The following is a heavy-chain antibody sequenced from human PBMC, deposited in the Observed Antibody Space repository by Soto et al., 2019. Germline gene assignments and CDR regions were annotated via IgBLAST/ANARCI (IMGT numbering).Heavy chain of an antibody. CDR3: ATSTDYGDYTY. D-gene: IGHD4-17*01. V-gene: IGHV4-59*01. J-gene: IGHJ4*02. CDR2: IYYSGST. Sequence: QVQLQESGPGLVKPSETLSLTCTVSGGSISSYYWSWIRQPPGKGLEWIGYIYYSGSTNYNPSLQSRVTISVDTSKNQFSLKLSSVTAADTAVYYCATSTDYGDYTYWGQGTLVTVSS. CDR1: GGSISSYY.